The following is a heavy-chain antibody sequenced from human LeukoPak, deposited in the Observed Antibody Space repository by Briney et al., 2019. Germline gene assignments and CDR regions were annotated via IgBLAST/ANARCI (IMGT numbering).Heavy chain of an antibody. V-gene: IGHV4-4*07. CDR2: ISASGST. D-gene: IGHD1-1*01. CDR3: ARDHDLH. Sequence: SETLSLTCTVSGGSISGYYWSWIRQPAGEGLEWIGRISASGSTNYSPSLNSRVIMSVDTSKNQFSLKLSSVTAADTVVYYCARDHDLHWGQGTLVTVSS. CDR1: GGSISGYY. J-gene: IGHJ1*01.